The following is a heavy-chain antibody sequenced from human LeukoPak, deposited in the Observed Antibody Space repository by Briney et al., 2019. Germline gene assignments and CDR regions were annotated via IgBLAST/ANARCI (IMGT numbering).Heavy chain of an antibody. Sequence: SGPTLVNPTQTLTLTCTFSGFSLNTNAVAVGWVRQPPGQALEWLTFIYGNDDKRYSPPLASRLTITKDTSKNQVVLAMTDMDYVDTATYYCVHRTMVTSVDHWGQGTVVTVSS. CDR2: IYGNDDK. V-gene: IGHV2-5*01. CDR1: GFSLNTNAVA. CDR3: VHRTMVTSVDH. J-gene: IGHJ4*02. D-gene: IGHD4-17*01.